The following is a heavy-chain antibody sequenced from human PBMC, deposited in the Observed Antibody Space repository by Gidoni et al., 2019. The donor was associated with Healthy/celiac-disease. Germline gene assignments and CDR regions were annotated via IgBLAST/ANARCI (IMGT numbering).Heavy chain of an antibody. V-gene: IGHV3-15*01. CDR2: IKSKTDGGTT. Sequence: EVQLVESGGGLVKPGGSLRLSCAASGFTFSNAWMSWFRQAPGKGLEWVGRIKSKTDGGTTDYAAPVKGRFTISRDDSKNTLYLQMNSLKTEDTAVYYCTTEMGYCSGGSCYSNAFDIWGQGTMVTVSS. CDR1: GFTFSNAW. CDR3: TTEMGYCSGGSCYSNAFDI. D-gene: IGHD2-15*01. J-gene: IGHJ3*02.